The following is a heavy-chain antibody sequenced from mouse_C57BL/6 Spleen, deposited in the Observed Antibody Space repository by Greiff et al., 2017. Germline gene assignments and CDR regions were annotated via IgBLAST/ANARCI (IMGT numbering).Heavy chain of an antibody. J-gene: IGHJ4*01. CDR2: IDPSDSYT. CDR3: ARGSTMVTSDAMDY. V-gene: IGHV1-50*01. D-gene: IGHD2-1*01. CDR1: GYTFTSYW. Sequence: QVQLQQPGAELVKPGASVKLSCKASGYTFTSYWMQWVKQRPGQGLAWIGEIDPSDSYTNNNQKFKGKATLTVDTSSSTAYMQLSSLTSEDSAVYYCARGSTMVTSDAMDYWGQGTSVTVSS.